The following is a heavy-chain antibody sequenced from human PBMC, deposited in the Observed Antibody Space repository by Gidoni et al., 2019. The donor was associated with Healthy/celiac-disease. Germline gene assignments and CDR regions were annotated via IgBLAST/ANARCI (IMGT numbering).Heavy chain of an antibody. V-gene: IGHV3-15*01. D-gene: IGHD3-22*01. CDR1: GFTFSNAW. CDR2: IKSKTDGGTT. J-gene: IGHJ4*02. CDR3: TTVPNHYYDSSGYYFN. Sequence: EVQLVESGGGLVKPGGSLRLSCAALGFTFSNAWRRWVRQAPGKGLGWFGRIKSKTDGGTTDYAAPVKGRFTISMYDSKNTLDLQMNSLNTEDTAVYYCTTVPNHYYDSSGYYFNWGQGTLVTVSS.